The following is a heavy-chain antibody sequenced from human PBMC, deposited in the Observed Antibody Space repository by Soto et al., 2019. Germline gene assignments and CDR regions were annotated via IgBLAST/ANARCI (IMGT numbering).Heavy chain of an antibody. CDR3: ARDGAWFGEFLDAFDF. V-gene: IGHV3-33*01. CDR1: GFSFNSHG. CDR2: IWYDGSNK. D-gene: IGHD3-10*01. J-gene: IGHJ3*01. Sequence: QVQLVESGGGVVQPGWSLRLSCAASGFSFNSHGMHWVRQAPGKGLEWVSLIWYDGSNKYYTDSVKGRFTVSRDNSKNTVYLQMNSLRAEDTAVYYCARDGAWFGEFLDAFDFWGQGTMVTVSS.